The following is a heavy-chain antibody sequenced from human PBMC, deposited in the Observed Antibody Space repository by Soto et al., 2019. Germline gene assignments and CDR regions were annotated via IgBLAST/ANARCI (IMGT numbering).Heavy chain of an antibody. CDR2: INPNSGGT. Sequence: KASGYTFTGYYMHWVRQAPGQVLEWMGWINPNSGGTNYAQKFQGRVTMTRDTSISTAYMELSRLRSDDTAVYYCARAKSYSNLFDYWGQGTLVTVSS. J-gene: IGHJ4*02. D-gene: IGHD4-4*01. V-gene: IGHV1-2*02. CDR3: ARAKSYSNLFDY. CDR1: GYTFTGYY.